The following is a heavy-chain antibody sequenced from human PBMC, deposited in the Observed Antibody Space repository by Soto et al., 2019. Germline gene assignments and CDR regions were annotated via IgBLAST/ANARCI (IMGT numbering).Heavy chain of an antibody. CDR1: GFTFSSYG. Sequence: QVHLEESGGGVVQPGRSLRLSCAASGFTFSSYGMHWVRQAPGKGLEWVALMWYDGSNKYYADSVKGRFTISRDNSKNTLYLQMNSLRAEDTAVYYCARDAYLGSGSYAYWGQGTLVTVSS. J-gene: IGHJ4*02. CDR3: ARDAYLGSGSYAY. D-gene: IGHD3-10*01. V-gene: IGHV3-33*08. CDR2: MWYDGSNK.